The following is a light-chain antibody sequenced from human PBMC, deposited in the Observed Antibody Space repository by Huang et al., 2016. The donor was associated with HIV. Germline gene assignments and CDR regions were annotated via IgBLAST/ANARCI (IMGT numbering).Light chain of an antibody. CDR1: QSLTNSY. J-gene: IGKJ2*01. CDR3: QQYGSSPYT. Sequence: EIVLTQSPGTLSLSPGERATLSCGASQSLTNSYLAWYQQNPGLAPRLLIYDVSNRATDIPDRFSGSGSGTEFILTISRLEPEDFAVYYCQQYGSSPYTFGQGTKLELK. V-gene: IGKV3D-20*01. CDR2: DVS.